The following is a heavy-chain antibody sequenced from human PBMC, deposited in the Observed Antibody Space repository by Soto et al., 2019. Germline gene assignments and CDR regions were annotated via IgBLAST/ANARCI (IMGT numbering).Heavy chain of an antibody. Sequence: ASVKVSCKASGYTFSNYAISWVRQAPGQGLEWMGWISGHNGKTQYAQKVQDRVTLTTDTSTSTAYMELGSLRYDGTAVYYCARDCPVPPATPNNWFDPWGQGTLVTVSS. CDR1: GYTFSNYA. V-gene: IGHV1-18*01. J-gene: IGHJ5*02. D-gene: IGHD2-2*02. CDR3: ARDCPVPPATPNNWFDP. CDR2: ISGHNGKT.